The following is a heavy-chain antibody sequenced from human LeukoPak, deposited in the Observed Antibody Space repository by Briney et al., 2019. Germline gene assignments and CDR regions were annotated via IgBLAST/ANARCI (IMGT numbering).Heavy chain of an antibody. V-gene: IGHV1-18*01. CDR3: ARGRWDDYVWGSYRSGRYYFDY. D-gene: IGHD3-16*02. Sequence: ASVKVSCTASGYTFTSYGISWVRQAPGQGLEWMGWISAYNGNTNYAQKLQGRVTMTTDTSTSTAYMELRSLRSDDTAVYYCARGRWDDYVWGSYRSGRYYFDYWGQGTLVTVSS. CDR1: GYTFTSYG. CDR2: ISAYNGNT. J-gene: IGHJ4*02.